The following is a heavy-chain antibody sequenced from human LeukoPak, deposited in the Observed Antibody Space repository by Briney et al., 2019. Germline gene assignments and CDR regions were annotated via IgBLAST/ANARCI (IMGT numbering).Heavy chain of an antibody. CDR2: IFPSGGEI. V-gene: IGHV3-23*01. Sequence: GGSLRLSCAASGFTFSTFAMIWVRQPQGKGLEWVSSIFPSGGEIHYADSVRGRFTISRDNSKSTLSLQMNSLRAEDTAIYYCATYRQVLLPFESWGQGTLVTVSS. D-gene: IGHD5-18*01. CDR1: GFTFSTFA. CDR3: ATYRQVLLPFES. J-gene: IGHJ4*02.